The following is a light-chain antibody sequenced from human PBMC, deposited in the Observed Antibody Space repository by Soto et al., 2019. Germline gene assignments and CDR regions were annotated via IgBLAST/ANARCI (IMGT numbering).Light chain of an antibody. Sequence: EIQMTQSPASLSASAGDRVTITCRASQSISSHLNWYQQKPGKAPKLLIYAASNLQNGVPSRFSGIGSGTAFTLTISSLQPEDFATYYCQQSCNTPLTFGEGTKVEIK. V-gene: IGKV1-39*01. J-gene: IGKJ4*01. CDR1: QSISSH. CDR2: AAS. CDR3: QQSCNTPLT.